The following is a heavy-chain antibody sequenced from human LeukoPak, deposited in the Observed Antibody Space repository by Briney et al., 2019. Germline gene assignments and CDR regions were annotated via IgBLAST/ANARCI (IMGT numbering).Heavy chain of an antibody. CDR2: IYTSGGT. V-gene: IGHV4-4*07. Sequence: EPSETLSLTCTVSGGSISSYYWGWIRQPAGKGLEWIGRIYTSGGTNYNPSLKSRVTISVDKSRKQFSLQLSSVTAADTAVYYCARDLGGYSYYYMDVWGKGTTVTVSS. D-gene: IGHD3-16*01. J-gene: IGHJ6*03. CDR1: GGSISSYY. CDR3: ARDLGGYSYYYMDV.